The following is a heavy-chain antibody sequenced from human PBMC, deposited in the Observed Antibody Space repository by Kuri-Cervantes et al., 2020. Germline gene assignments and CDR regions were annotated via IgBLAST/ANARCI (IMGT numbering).Heavy chain of an antibody. V-gene: IGHV3-30-3*01. CDR3: ARVTWGDDSSGSPSDY. D-gene: IGHD3-22*01. Sequence: GESLKISCAASGFTFSRYAMHWVRQAPGKGLEWVAVISYDGSNKYYADSVKGRFTISRDNSKNTLYLQMNSLRAEDTAVYYCARVTWGDDSSGSPSDYWGQGTLVTVSS. J-gene: IGHJ4*02. CDR1: GFTFSRYA. CDR2: ISYDGSNK.